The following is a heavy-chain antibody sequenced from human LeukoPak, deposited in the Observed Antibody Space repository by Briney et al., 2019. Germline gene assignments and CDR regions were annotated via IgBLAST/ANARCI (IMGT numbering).Heavy chain of an antibody. V-gene: IGHV3-9*01. Sequence: GGSLRLSCAASGFTFDDFAMHWVRQAPGKGLGWVSGINWNSDTRAYADSVKGRFTISRDNAKNFVYLQMSSLRAEDTAFYYCAKDVDESVAGNNWFDPWGQGTLVTVSS. D-gene: IGHD6-19*01. CDR1: GFTFDDFA. CDR3: AKDVDESVAGNNWFDP. J-gene: IGHJ5*02. CDR2: INWNSDTR.